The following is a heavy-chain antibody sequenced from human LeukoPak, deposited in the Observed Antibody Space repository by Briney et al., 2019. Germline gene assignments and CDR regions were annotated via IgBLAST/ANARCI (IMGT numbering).Heavy chain of an antibody. J-gene: IGHJ4*02. D-gene: IGHD6-13*01. V-gene: IGHV3-33*01. Sequence: GRSLRLSCAASGFTFSSYGMHWVRQAPGKGLEWVTVIWYDGSNKYYADSVKGRFTISRDNSKNTLYLQMNSLKTEDTAVYYCTRDSGETAAGKPYWGQGTLVTVSS. CDR2: IWYDGSNK. CDR1: GFTFSSYG. CDR3: TRDSGETAAGKPY.